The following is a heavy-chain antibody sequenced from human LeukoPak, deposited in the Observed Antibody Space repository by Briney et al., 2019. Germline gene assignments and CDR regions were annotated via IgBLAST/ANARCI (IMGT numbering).Heavy chain of an antibody. J-gene: IGHJ4*02. CDR3: ARTMYYYDSSGYYQLFDY. Sequence: SETLSLTCTVSGVSISSYYWSWIRQPPGKGLEWIGYIYYSGSTNYNPSLKSRVTISVDTSKNQFSLKLSSVTAADTAVYYCARTMYYYDSSGYYQLFDYWGQGTLVTVSS. CDR1: GVSISSYY. D-gene: IGHD3-22*01. V-gene: IGHV4-59*01. CDR2: IYYSGST.